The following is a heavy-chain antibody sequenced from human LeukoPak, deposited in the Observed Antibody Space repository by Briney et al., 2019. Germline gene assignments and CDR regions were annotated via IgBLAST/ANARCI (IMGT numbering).Heavy chain of an antibody. V-gene: IGHV1-2*02. D-gene: IGHD3-10*01. Sequence: ASVKVSCKASGYTFTGYYMHWVRQAPGQGLEWMGWINPNSGGTNYAQKFQGRVTMTRDMSTSTVYMELSSLRSEDTAVYYCARADHPMPHVLLWFGESSPAPFDYWGQGTLVTVSS. CDR3: ARADHPMPHVLLWFGESSPAPFDY. J-gene: IGHJ4*02. CDR2: INPNSGGT. CDR1: GYTFTGYY.